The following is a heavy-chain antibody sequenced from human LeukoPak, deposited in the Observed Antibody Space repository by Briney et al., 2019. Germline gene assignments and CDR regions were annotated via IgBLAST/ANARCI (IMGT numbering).Heavy chain of an antibody. CDR3: ALARSEYHYGMDV. CDR1: GDSVSNISVA. Sequence: SPTLSLTFAISGDSVSNISVAWTWLRQCPSRGLEWLGSTYYRSKWYNEYAVSVKGRININPDPSKNPFSLQLNSVTPEDTAVYYCALARSEYHYGMDVWGQGATVTVSS. J-gene: IGHJ6*02. CDR2: TYYRSKWYN. V-gene: IGHV6-1*01.